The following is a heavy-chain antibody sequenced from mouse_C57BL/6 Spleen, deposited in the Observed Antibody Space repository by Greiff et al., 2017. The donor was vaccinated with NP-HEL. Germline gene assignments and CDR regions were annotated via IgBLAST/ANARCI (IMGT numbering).Heavy chain of an antibody. V-gene: IGHV5-4*01. Sequence: EVQGVESGGGLVKPGGSLKLSCAASGFTFSSYAMSWVRQTPEKRLEWVATISDGGSYTYYPDNVKGRFTISRDNAKNNLYLQMSHLKSEDTAMYYCARALVYSNPTLWYFDVWGTGTTVTVSS. J-gene: IGHJ1*03. CDR2: ISDGGSYT. D-gene: IGHD2-5*01. CDR1: GFTFSSYA. CDR3: ARALVYSNPTLWYFDV.